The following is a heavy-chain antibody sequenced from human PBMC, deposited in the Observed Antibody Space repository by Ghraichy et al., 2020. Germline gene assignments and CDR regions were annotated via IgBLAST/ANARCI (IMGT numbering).Heavy chain of an antibody. J-gene: IGHJ4*02. V-gene: IGHV4-4*07. CDR2: IYTSGST. CDR1: GGSISSYY. Sequence: SQTLSLTCTVSGGSISSYYWSWIRQPAGKGLEWIGRIYTSGSTNYNPSLKSRVTMSVDTSKNQFSLKLSSVTAADTAVYYCAGGQEGYYDSSGYVPLDYWGQGTLVTVSS. CDR3: AGGQEGYYDSSGYVPLDY. D-gene: IGHD3-22*01.